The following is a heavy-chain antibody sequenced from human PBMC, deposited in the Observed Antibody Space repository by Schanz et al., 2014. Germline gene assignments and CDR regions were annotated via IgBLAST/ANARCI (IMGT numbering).Heavy chain of an antibody. J-gene: IGHJ4*02. Sequence: EVQLVESGGGLVQPGGSLRLSCAASGFTFSSYWMSWVRQAPGKGLEWVANIKHDGGEKYYVDSLKGRFTISRDNAKSSLHLQMNSLRADDTAVYYCARDGVAATTDFEYWGQGTLVTVSS. CDR3: ARDGVAATTDFEY. D-gene: IGHD1-1*01. V-gene: IGHV3-7*01. CDR1: GFTFSSYW. CDR2: IKHDGGEK.